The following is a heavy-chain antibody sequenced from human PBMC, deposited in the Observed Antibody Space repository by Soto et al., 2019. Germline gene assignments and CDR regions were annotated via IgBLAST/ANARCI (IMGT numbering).Heavy chain of an antibody. CDR1: GVSITSSY. J-gene: IGHJ6*02. Sequence: PADTLSLTCTVSGVSITSSYWSWIRRPPGKGLEWIAYIYDTGISGYTPSTSYNPSLKSRVTMSVDTSKSQFSLKLTSVTAADTAVYYCARGEDAFFYYGLDVWGQGITVT. V-gene: IGHV4-59*01. CDR2: IYDTGISGYTPST. CDR3: ARGEDAFFYYGLDV.